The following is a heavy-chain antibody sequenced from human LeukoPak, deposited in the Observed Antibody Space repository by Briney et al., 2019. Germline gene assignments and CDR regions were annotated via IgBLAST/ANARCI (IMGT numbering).Heavy chain of an antibody. CDR2: ISAYNGNT. V-gene: IGHV1-18*01. Sequence: EASVKVSCKASGYTFTSYGISWVRQAPGQGLEWMGWISAYNGNTNYAQKLQGRVTMTTDTSTSTAYMELRSLRSDDTAVYYCAREGRYYHDSSGYYTNIDYWGQGTLVTVSS. J-gene: IGHJ4*02. CDR1: GYTFTSYG. D-gene: IGHD3-22*01. CDR3: AREGRYYHDSSGYYTNIDY.